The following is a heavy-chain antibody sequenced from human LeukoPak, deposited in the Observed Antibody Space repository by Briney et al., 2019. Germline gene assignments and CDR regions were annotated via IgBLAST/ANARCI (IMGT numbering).Heavy chain of an antibody. V-gene: IGHV3-23*01. J-gene: IGHJ3*02. Sequence: PGGSLRLSCAASRFTFRNYAVSWVRQAPGRGLEWLSIISGTADSKYYADSVKGRFTISRDNPRSTLYLEMKSLRAEDTAVYYCAKADATIGGAFDTWGQGTMVIVSS. CDR1: RFTFRNYA. CDR3: AKADATIGGAFDT. CDR2: ISGTADSK. D-gene: IGHD3-16*01.